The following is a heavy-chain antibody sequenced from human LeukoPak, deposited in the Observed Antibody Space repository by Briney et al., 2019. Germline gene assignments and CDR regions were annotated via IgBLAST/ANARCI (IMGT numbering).Heavy chain of an antibody. J-gene: IGHJ5*02. CDR2: IFYSGST. CDR1: GDSINSNNYY. CDR3: ARGDRGRFDP. V-gene: IGHV4-39*07. Sequence: SETLSLTCTVSGDSINSNNYYWSWIRQPPGKGLEWIGNIFYSGSTYYGPSLKSRVTISLGTSRNQFSLKLTSVTAADTAVYYCARGDRGRFDPWGQGTLVTVSS.